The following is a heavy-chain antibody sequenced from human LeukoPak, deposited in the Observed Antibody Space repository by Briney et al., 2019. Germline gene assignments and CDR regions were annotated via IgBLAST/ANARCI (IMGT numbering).Heavy chain of an antibody. Sequence: GGSLRLSCAASGFTFSSYGMHWVRQAPGKGLEWVAVIWYDGSNKYYADSVKGRFTISRDNAKNTLYLQMSSLSSEDTAVYYCGRERNAYYMDVWGKGTTVTVSS. CDR1: GFTFSSYG. J-gene: IGHJ6*03. CDR3: GRERNAYYMDV. V-gene: IGHV3-33*01. CDR2: IWYDGSNK.